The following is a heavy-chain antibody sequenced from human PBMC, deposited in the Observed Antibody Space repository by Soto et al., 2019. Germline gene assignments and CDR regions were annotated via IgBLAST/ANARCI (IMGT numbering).Heavy chain of an antibody. V-gene: IGHV4-59*02. CDR2: MYHGGRT. D-gene: IGHD2-8*01. J-gene: IGHJ4*02. CDR3: ARDPGYCTNGVCPIFDF. Sequence: SETRSLTCTVSGDSVTKYFWSWIRQPPGKGLEWIGHMYHGGRTNYSPSLKSRVTMSLDSSKNQFSLNLSSVTAADTAVYFCARDPGYCTNGVCPIFDFWGQGVLVTVSS. CDR1: GDSVTKYF.